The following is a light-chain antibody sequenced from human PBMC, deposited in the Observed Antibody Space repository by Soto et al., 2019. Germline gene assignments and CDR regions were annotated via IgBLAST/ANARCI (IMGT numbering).Light chain of an antibody. J-gene: IGKJ3*01. CDR2: KAS. V-gene: IGKV1-5*03. Sequence: DIQMTQSPSTLSASVGDRVTITCRASQSISSWLAWYQQKPGKAPKLLIYKASSLESGVPSRFSGSGSGTEFTLTISSLQPDDFATYYCQQSDSFPRTFGPGTTVDIK. CDR1: QSISSW. CDR3: QQSDSFPRT.